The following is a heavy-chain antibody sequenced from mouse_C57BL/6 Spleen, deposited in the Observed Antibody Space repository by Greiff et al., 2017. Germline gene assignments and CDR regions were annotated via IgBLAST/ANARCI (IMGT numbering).Heavy chain of an antibody. V-gene: IGHV1-64*01. J-gene: IGHJ2*01. CDR2: IHPNSGST. D-gene: IGHD6-5*01. CDR3: AREGGSYATSYFDY. Sequence: QVQLQQPGAELVKPGASVKLSCKASGYTFTSYWMHWVKQRPGQGLEWIGMIHPNSGSTNYNEKFKSKATLTVDKSSSTAYMQLSSLTSEDSAVYYCAREGGSYATSYFDYWGQGTTLTVSS. CDR1: GYTFTSYW.